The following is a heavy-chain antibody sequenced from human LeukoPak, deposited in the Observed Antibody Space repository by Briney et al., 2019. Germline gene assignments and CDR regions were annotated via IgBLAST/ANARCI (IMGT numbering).Heavy chain of an antibody. Sequence: GGSLRLSCAASGFTFSSYGMSWVRQAPGKGLEWVSNVISNSANTYYADSVKGRFTISRDNSKNTLYLQMNSLRAEDTAVYYCAKGSGYTHGLYYFDYWGQGTLVTVSS. CDR3: AKGSGYTHGLYYFDY. D-gene: IGHD5-18*01. V-gene: IGHV3-23*01. CDR1: GFTFSSYG. J-gene: IGHJ4*02. CDR2: VISNSANT.